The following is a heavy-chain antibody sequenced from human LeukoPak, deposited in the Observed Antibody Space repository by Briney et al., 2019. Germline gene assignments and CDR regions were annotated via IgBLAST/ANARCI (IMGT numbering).Heavy chain of an antibody. CDR2: INHSGST. CDR3: AREGYYGSGSYSDY. D-gene: IGHD3-10*01. V-gene: IGHV4-34*01. J-gene: IGHJ4*02. Sequence: SETLSLTCAVYGGSFSGYYWSWIRQPPGKGLEWIGEINHSGSTNYNPSLKSRVTISVDTSKNQFSLKLSSVTAADTAVYYCAREGYYGSGSYSDYWAREPWSPSPQ. CDR1: GGSFSGYY.